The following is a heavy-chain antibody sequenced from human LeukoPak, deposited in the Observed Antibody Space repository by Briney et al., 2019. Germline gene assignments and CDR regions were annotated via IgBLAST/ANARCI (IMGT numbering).Heavy chain of an antibody. J-gene: IGHJ4*02. CDR2: INPNSGGT. V-gene: IGHV1-2*02. CDR1: GYTFTGYY. CDR3: ATHSLSSSWYDY. D-gene: IGHD6-13*01. Sequence: GASVKVSCKASGYTFTGYYMHWVRQAPGQGLEWMGWINPNSGGTNYAQKFQGRVTMTRDTSISTAYMELSRLRSDDTAVHYCATHSLSSSWYDYWGQGTLVTVSS.